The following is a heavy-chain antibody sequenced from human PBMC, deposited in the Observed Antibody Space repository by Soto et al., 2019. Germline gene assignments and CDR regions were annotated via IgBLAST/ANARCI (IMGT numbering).Heavy chain of an antibody. CDR1: GFTFSSYT. J-gene: IGHJ4*02. Sequence: GGSLRLSCAASGFTFSSYTMNWVRQAPGKGLEWVSGINSGGRTYYADSVKGRFTISRDDSKNTLYLQIISLRAEDTAVYYCAKDLRPDGVWDFDYWGQGTLVTVSS. D-gene: IGHD4-17*01. CDR2: INSGGRT. CDR3: AKDLRPDGVWDFDY. V-gene: IGHV3-23*01.